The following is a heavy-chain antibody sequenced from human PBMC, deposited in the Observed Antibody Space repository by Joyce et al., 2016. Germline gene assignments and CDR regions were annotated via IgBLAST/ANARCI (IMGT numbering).Heavy chain of an antibody. D-gene: IGHD2-15*01. Sequence: EVQLVESGGDLVKPGGSLRLSCAAFGLTFSSYNMNWVRQAQGQGMEWVSSISSGSTYIYYAESGKGRFSISRDNAKNSLYLQMNSLRAEDTAVYYCVRDLGTCSGVNCYGAGAYWGQGTLVTVSS. J-gene: IGHJ4*02. CDR2: ISSGSTYI. CDR3: VRDLGTCSGVNCYGAGAY. CDR1: GLTFSSYN. V-gene: IGHV3-21*01.